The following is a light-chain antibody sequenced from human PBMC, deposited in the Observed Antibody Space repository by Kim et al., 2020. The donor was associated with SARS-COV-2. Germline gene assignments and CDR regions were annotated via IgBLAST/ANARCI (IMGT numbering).Light chain of an antibody. Sequence: EIVLTQSPGTVSLSPGERATLSCRASKSVGTSYISWYQQRLGQAPRLLIYATSTRATGTPDRFSGSGSGTDFNLTISRLEPEDFAVYYCHQYGYSVTFGGGTKVDIK. CDR2: ATS. CDR1: KSVGTSY. CDR3: HQYGYSVT. V-gene: IGKV3-20*01. J-gene: IGKJ4*01.